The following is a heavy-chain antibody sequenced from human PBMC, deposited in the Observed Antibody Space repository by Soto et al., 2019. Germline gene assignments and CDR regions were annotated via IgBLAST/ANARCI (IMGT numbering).Heavy chain of an antibody. J-gene: IGHJ4*02. CDR3: ARGKGLY. V-gene: IGHV3-30-3*01. CDR1: GFTFSSCA. Sequence: QVQLVESGGGVVQPGRSLRLSCAASGFTFSSCAMHWVRQAPGKGLEWVAVISYDGSNKYYADSVKGRFTISRDNSKNTLYLQMNSLRAEDTAVYYCARGKGLYWGQGTLVTVSS. CDR2: ISYDGSNK.